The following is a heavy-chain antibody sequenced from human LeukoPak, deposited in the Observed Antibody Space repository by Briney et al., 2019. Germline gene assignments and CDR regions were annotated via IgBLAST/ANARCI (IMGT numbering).Heavy chain of an antibody. D-gene: IGHD2-15*01. Sequence: PSETLSLTCTVSGGSISSYYWSWIRQPPGKGLEWIGYIYYSGSTNYNPSLKSRVTISVDTSKNQFSLKLSSVTAADTAVYYCARGGRCGDLASFDYWGQGTLVTVSS. CDR2: IYYSGST. V-gene: IGHV4-59*01. CDR3: ARGGRCGDLASFDY. CDR1: GGSISSYY. J-gene: IGHJ4*02.